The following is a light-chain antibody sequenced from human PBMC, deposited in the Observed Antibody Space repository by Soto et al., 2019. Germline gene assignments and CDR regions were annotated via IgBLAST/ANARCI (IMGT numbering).Light chain of an antibody. J-gene: IGLJ1*01. V-gene: IGLV3-21*04. CDR3: QVWDIMTDNYV. CDR1: NIGNKR. CDR2: YDS. Sequence: SYELTQPPSVSVAPEKTATITCGGNNIGNKRVHWYRQKPGQAPVLLISYDSDRPSGMPERFSGSNSENTATLTISRVEAGDEADYYCQVWDIMTDNYVFGSGTKLTVL.